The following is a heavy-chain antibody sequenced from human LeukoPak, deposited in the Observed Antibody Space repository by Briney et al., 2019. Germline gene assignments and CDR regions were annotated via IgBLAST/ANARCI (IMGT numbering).Heavy chain of an antibody. D-gene: IGHD3-16*01. V-gene: IGHV1-69*13. J-gene: IGHJ4*02. Sequence: ASVKVSCKASGGTFSSYAISWVRQAPGQGLEWMGGIIPIFGTANYAQKFQGRVTITADESTSTAYMELSSLRSEDTAVYYCASLTFGGVDYWGQGTLVTVSS. CDR3: ASLTFGGVDY. CDR2: IIPIFGTA. CDR1: GGTFSSYA.